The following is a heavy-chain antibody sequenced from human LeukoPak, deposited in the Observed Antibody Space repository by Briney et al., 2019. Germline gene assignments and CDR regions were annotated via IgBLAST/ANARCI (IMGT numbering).Heavy chain of an antibody. V-gene: IGHV1-69*05. J-gene: IGHJ6*02. Sequence: GASVKVSCKASGGTFSSYAISWVRQAPGQGLEWMGGIIPIFGTANYAQKFQGRVTITTDESTSTAYMELSSLRSEDTAVYYCARRNYDPRGYYYGMDVWGQGTTVTVSS. CDR3: ARRNYDPRGYYYGMDV. CDR1: GGTFSSYA. CDR2: IIPIFGTA. D-gene: IGHD3-3*01.